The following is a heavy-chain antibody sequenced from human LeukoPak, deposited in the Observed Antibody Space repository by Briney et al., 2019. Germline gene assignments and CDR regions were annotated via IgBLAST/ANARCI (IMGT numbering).Heavy chain of an antibody. J-gene: IGHJ6*02. D-gene: IGHD3-16*01. CDR3: AKPRWGSGWSYGMDV. CDR1: GFTFEDYA. V-gene: IGHV3-9*01. CDR2: ISWNSGSI. Sequence: TRGSLRLSCAAPGFTFEDYAMHWVRQAPGKGLEWVSGISWNSGSIGYADSVKGRFTISRDNAKNSLYLQMNSLRAEDTALYYCAKPRWGSGWSYGMDVWGQGTTVTVSS.